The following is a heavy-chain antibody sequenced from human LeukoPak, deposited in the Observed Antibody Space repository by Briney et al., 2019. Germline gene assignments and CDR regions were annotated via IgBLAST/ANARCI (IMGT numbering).Heavy chain of an antibody. V-gene: IGHV3-9*01. Sequence: GGSLRLSCAASGFTFDDYAMHWVRHAPGKGLEWVSGISWNSGSIGYADSVKGRFTISRDNAKNSLYLQMNSLRAEDTALYYCAKDFDYWGQGTLVTVSS. J-gene: IGHJ4*02. CDR3: AKDFDY. CDR2: ISWNSGSI. CDR1: GFTFDDYA.